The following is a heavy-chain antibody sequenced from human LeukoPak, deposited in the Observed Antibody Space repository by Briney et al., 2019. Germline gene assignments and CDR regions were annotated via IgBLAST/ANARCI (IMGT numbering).Heavy chain of an antibody. V-gene: IGHV3-30*13. CDR3: ARTYSGSFSPDY. Sequence: SVKGRFTIARDNSKNSLCLQMNSLRAEDTAVYYCARTYSGSFSPDYWGQGTLVTVSS. J-gene: IGHJ4*02. D-gene: IGHD1-26*01.